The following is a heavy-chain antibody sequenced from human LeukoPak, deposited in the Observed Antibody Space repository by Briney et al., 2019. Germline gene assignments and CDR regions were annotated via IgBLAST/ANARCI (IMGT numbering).Heavy chain of an antibody. Sequence: SETLSLTCAVSGGSISSSNWWSWVRQPPGKGLEWIGEIYHSGSTNYNPSLKSRATISVDKSKNQFSLKLSSVTAADTAVYYCAREFVVPAAKAIYYFDYWGQGTLVTVSS. D-gene: IGHD2-2*01. CDR2: IYHSGST. CDR1: GGSISSSNW. J-gene: IGHJ4*02. CDR3: AREFVVPAAKAIYYFDY. V-gene: IGHV4-4*02.